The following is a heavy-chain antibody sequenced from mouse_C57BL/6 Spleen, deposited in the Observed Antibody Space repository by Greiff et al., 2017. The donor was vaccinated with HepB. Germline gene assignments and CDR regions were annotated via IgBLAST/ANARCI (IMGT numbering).Heavy chain of an antibody. D-gene: IGHD2-4*01. Sequence: VQVVESGPGLVQPSQSLSITCTVSGFSLTSYGVHWVRQSPGKGLEWLGVIWSGGSTDYNAAFISRLSISKDNSKSQVFFKMNSLQADDTAIYYCGTMITPYAMDYWGQGTSVTVSS. CDR2: IWSGGST. CDR3: GTMITPYAMDY. CDR1: GFSLTSYG. V-gene: IGHV2-2*01. J-gene: IGHJ4*01.